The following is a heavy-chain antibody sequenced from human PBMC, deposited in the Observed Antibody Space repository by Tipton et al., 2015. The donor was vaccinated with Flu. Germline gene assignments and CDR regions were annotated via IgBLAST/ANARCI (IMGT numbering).Heavy chain of an antibody. CDR2: ISYSGST. Sequence: TLSLTCTVSGGSISSYYWSWIRQSPGKGLEWIGYISYSGSTNYNPSLKSRVTISIDTSKNQFSLQLNSVTAADTAVYYCASATTVTTSGMDVWGQGTTVTVSS. D-gene: IGHD4-11*01. V-gene: IGHV4-59*01. CDR1: GGSISSYY. J-gene: IGHJ6*02. CDR3: ASATTVTTSGMDV.